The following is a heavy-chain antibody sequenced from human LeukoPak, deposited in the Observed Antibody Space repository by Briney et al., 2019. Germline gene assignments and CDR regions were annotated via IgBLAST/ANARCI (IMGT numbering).Heavy chain of an antibody. CDR3: ARSAVYDSSGLDY. D-gene: IGHD3-22*01. Sequence: GGSLRLSCAASGFTFSSYLMHWVRQAPGKGLEWVSRINSDGRSTSYADSVKGRFTISRDNAKNTLYLQMNSLRAEDTAVYYCARSAVYDSSGLDYWGQGTLVTVSS. J-gene: IGHJ4*02. V-gene: IGHV3-74*01. CDR2: INSDGRST. CDR1: GFTFSSYL.